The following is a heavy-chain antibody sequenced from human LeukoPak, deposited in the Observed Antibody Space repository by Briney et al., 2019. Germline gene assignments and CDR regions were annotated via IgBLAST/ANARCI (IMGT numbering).Heavy chain of an antibody. CDR2: IKPDGGEK. Sequence: GSLRLSCAASGFTFSSYMMTWVRQAPGKGLEWVANIKPDGGEKFYVDSVKGRFTISRDNSKNTLYLQMNSLRAEDTAVYYCAKDSYGYIYGRSRTFDYWGQGTLVTVSS. V-gene: IGHV3-7*03. CDR3: AKDSYGYIYGRSRTFDY. CDR1: GFTFSSYM. J-gene: IGHJ4*02. D-gene: IGHD5-18*01.